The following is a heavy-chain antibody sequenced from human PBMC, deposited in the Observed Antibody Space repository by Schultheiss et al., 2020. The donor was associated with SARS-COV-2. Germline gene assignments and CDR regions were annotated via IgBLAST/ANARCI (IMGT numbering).Heavy chain of an antibody. CDR3: ARDGVSGSYSGSDY. D-gene: IGHD1-26*01. J-gene: IGHJ4*02. V-gene: IGHV4-39*07. CDR1: GGSISSGGYY. CDR2: IYYSGST. Sequence: SETLSLTCTVSGGSISSGGYYWSWIRQHPGKGLEWIGSIYYSGSTNYNPSLKSRVTISVDTSKNQFSLKLSSVTAADTAVYYCARDGVSGSYSGSDYWGQGTLVTVSS.